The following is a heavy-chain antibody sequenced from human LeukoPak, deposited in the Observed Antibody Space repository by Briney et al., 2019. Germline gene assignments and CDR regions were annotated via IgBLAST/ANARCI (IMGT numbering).Heavy chain of an antibody. V-gene: IGHV4-39*07. CDR1: GGSISSSSYY. CDR2: IYYSGST. CDR3: ARDLAGRGGIVGYAFDI. D-gene: IGHD2-15*01. Sequence: SETLSLTCTVSGGSISSSSYYWGWIRQPPGKGLEWIGSIYYSGSTYYNPSLKSRVTISVDTSKNQFSLKLSSVTAADTAVYYCARDLAGRGGIVGYAFDIWGQGTMVTVSS. J-gene: IGHJ3*02.